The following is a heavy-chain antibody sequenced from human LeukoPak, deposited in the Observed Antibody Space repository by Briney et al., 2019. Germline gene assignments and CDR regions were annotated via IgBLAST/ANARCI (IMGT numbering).Heavy chain of an antibody. CDR2: ISAYNGNT. Sequence: GASVKVSCKASGYTFTSYGISWVRQAPGQGLEWMGWISAYNGNTNYAQKLRGRVTMTTDTSTSTAYMELRSLRSDDTAVYYCAKHCSSTSCYTFLDAFDIWGQGTMVTVSS. CDR3: AKHCSSTSCYTFLDAFDI. J-gene: IGHJ3*02. D-gene: IGHD2-2*02. CDR1: GYTFTSYG. V-gene: IGHV1-18*01.